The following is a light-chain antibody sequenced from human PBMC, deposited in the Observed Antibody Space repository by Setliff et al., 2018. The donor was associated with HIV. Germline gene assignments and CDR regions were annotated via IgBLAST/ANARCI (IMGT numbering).Light chain of an antibody. CDR2: DVS. J-gene: IGLJ1*01. Sequence: QSVLAQPVSVSGSPGQSITISCTGSSSDVGGFNYVSWYQQHPGKAPKLMVYDVSQRPSGVSNRFSGSKSGNTASLTISGLQAEDEADYYCSSYTSSTTYVFGPGTKVTVL. V-gene: IGLV2-14*01. CDR3: SSYTSSTTYV. CDR1: SSDVGGFNY.